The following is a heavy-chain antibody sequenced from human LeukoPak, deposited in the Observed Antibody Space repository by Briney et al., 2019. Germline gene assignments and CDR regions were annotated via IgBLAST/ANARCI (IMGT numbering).Heavy chain of an antibody. Sequence: ATLSLTCTVSRYSISSGYYWGWNRQPPGTGLEWIGSIYHSGSTYYNPSLKSRVTISVDTSKDQFSLKLSSVTAADTAVYYCARGTGTQNDYWGQGTLVTVSS. V-gene: IGHV4-38-2*02. CDR3: ARGTGTQNDY. CDR2: IYHSGST. D-gene: IGHD1/OR15-1a*01. J-gene: IGHJ4*02. CDR1: RYSISSGYY.